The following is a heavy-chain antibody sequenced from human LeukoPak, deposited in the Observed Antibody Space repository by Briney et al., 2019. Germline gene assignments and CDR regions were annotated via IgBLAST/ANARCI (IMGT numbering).Heavy chain of an antibody. V-gene: IGHV3-9*01. Sequence: GGSLRLSCAASGFTFDDYAMHWVRQAPGKGLEWVSGISWNSGSIGYADSVKGRFTISRDNAKNSLYLQMNSLRAEDTALYYCAKDIGGWFGEHAFDIWGQGTMVTVSS. D-gene: IGHD3-10*01. CDR2: ISWNSGSI. J-gene: IGHJ3*02. CDR1: GFTFDDYA. CDR3: AKDIGGWFGEHAFDI.